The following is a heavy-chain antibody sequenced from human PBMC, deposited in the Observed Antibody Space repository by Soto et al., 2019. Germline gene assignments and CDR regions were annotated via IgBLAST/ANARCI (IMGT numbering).Heavy chain of an antibody. D-gene: IGHD2-15*01. Sequence: VQLLESGGTLVQPGGSLRLSCVGTGFTFSSYSMSWVRQAPGKGLEWVSGISGSGGTTYFADPVKGRVIISRDNSKNTLYLQLNSLRGEDTAVYYCAKDLGSEVAGSYYFDYWGQGTLVTVSS. CDR1: GFTFSSYS. V-gene: IGHV3-23*01. CDR2: ISGSGGTT. J-gene: IGHJ4*02. CDR3: AKDLGSEVAGSYYFDY.